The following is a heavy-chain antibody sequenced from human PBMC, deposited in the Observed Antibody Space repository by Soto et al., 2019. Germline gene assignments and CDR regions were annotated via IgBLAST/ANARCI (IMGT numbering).Heavy chain of an antibody. D-gene: IGHD4-17*01. Sequence: GPEVKKPGASVKVSCKGSGYIFTSSGIAWVRQAPGQGLEWMGWISAHNGNTEYAQKFQGRVTVTRDTSTSTAYLELRSLRSDDTALYYCSRGRYGDYWGQGALVTVSS. CDR3: SRGRYGDY. V-gene: IGHV1-18*01. CDR1: GYIFTSSG. CDR2: ISAHNGNT. J-gene: IGHJ4*02.